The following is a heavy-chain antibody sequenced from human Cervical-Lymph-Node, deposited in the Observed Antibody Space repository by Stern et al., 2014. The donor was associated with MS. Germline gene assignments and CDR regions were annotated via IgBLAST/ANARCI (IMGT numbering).Heavy chain of an antibody. J-gene: IGHJ4*02. Sequence: QVQLVESGPGLVKPSQTLSLTCTVSGGSISSGGYYWSWIRQHPGKGLEWSGYIYYSGSTFYNPSLKSRVTISVDTSKNQFSLKLSSVTAADPAVYYCASLGRAVWSGYSFVRDYWGQGTLVTVSS. V-gene: IGHV4-31*03. D-gene: IGHD3-3*01. CDR2: IYYSGST. CDR1: GGSISSGGYY. CDR3: ASLGRAVWSGYSFVRDY.